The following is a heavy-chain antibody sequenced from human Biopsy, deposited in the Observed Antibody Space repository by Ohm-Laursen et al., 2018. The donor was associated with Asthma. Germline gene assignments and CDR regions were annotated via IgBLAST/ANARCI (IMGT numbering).Heavy chain of an antibody. J-gene: IGHJ3*01. CDR1: GGSINNFY. CDR2: VYYSGST. V-gene: IGHV4-59*07. D-gene: IGHD3-10*01. Sequence: SDTLSLTCIVSGGSINNFYWSWIRQPPGKGLESIGHVYYSGSTNYNPSLKSRVTISIDASKNQFSLKLTSVTAADTAVYYCARSPYYYGLLGPTRGFGVYAVWGHGTLVTVSS. CDR3: ARSPYYYGLLGPTRGFGVYAV.